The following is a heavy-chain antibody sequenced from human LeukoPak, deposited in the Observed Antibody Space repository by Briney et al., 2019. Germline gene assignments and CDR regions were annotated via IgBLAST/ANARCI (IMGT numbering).Heavy chain of an antibody. D-gene: IGHD1-26*01. V-gene: IGHV3-23*01. J-gene: IGHJ4*02. CDR1: GFTFSSYA. CDR3: AKEDRTVGGKDLDY. CDR2: VSGRGEFT. Sequence: TGGSLRLSCAASGFTFSSYAMTWVRQAPGKGLEWISAVSGRGEFTFYADSVKGRFTVSRDISKNTLYLQMNSLRAEDTAVYHCAKEDRTVGGKDLDYWGQGTLVTVSS.